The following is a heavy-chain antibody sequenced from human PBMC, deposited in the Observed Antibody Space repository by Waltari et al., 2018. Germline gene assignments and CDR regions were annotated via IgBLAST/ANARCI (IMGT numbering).Heavy chain of an antibody. D-gene: IGHD3-10*01. CDR2: ISSSSSTI. CDR1: VFTFSSYS. CDR3: AGYYGDAFDI. Sequence: EVQLVESGGGLVQPGGSLRLSCAASVFTFSSYSMNWVRQAPGKGLEWVSYISSSSSTIYYADAVKGRFTISRDNAKNSLYLQMNSLRAEDTAVYYCAGYYGDAFDIWGQGTMVTVSS. V-gene: IGHV3-48*01. J-gene: IGHJ3*02.